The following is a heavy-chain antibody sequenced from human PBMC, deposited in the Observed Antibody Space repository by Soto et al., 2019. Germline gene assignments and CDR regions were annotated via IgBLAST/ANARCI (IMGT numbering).Heavy chain of an antibody. CDR2: IVVGSGNT. J-gene: IGHJ4*01. CDR3: AAIPSLAAAGRSLDY. Sequence: GASVKVSCKASGFTFTSSAVQWVRQARGQRLEWIGWIVVGSGNTNYAQKFQERVTITRDMSTSTAYMELSSLRSEDTAVYYCAAIPSLAAAGRSLDYSGQGTLMTVSS. CDR1: GFTFTSSA. D-gene: IGHD6-13*01. V-gene: IGHV1-58*01.